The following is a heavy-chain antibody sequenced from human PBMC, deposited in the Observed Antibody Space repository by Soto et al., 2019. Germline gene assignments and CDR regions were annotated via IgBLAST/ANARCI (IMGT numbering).Heavy chain of an antibody. Sequence: QVQLQESGPGLVKPSQTLSLTCTVSGGSISSGDYYLSWIRQPPGKGLACIGYIYYSGSTYYNPSLKSRVTISVDTSKQQFSLKLRPATASDTAVYYFARVQLVLYYYGMDFWGQGTTVTVSS. J-gene: IGHJ6*02. V-gene: IGHV4-30-4*01. CDR1: GGSISSGDYY. CDR3: ARVQLVLYYYGMDF. CDR2: IYYSGST. D-gene: IGHD6-13*01.